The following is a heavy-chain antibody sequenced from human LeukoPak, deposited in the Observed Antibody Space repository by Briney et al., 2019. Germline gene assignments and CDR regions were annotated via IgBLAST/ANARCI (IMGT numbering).Heavy chain of an antibody. CDR3: ARDGRGLGRYFDY. CDR2: IKQDGSEK. V-gene: IGHV3-7*03. D-gene: IGHD6-19*01. J-gene: IGHJ4*02. CDR1: GFTFSSYW. Sequence: PGGSLRLSCAASGFTFSSYWMSWVRQAPGKGLEWVANIKQDGSEKKYVDSVKGRFTIPRDNAKNSLYLQMSSLRVEDTAVYYCARDGRGLGRYFDYWGQGTLVTVSS.